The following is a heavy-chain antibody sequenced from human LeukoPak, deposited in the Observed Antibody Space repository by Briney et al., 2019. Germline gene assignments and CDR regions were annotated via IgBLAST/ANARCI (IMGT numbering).Heavy chain of an antibody. J-gene: IGHJ4*02. CDR2: IYSGGST. V-gene: IGHV3-53*04. D-gene: IGHD4-17*01. CDR1: GFTVSSDY. CDR3: ARAPHDYGAFDY. Sequence: GGSLRLSCAASGFTVSSDYMSWVRQAPGKGPEWVSVIYSGGSTYYADSVKGRFTISRHNSKNTLYLQMNSLRAEDTAVYYCARAPHDYGAFDYWGQGTLVTVPS.